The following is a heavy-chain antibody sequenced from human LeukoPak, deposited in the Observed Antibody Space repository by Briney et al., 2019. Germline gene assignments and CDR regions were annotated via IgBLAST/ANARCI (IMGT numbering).Heavy chain of an antibody. CDR1: GGTFSSYA. V-gene: IGHV1-69*01. Sequence: SVKVSCKASGGTFSSYAISWVRQAPGQGLEWMGGIIPIFGTANYAQKFQGRVTITADESTSTAYMELSSLRSEDAAVYYCATAGSVPRESDYYFDYWGQGTLVTVSS. J-gene: IGHJ4*02. D-gene: IGHD2-2*01. CDR3: ATAGSVPRESDYYFDY. CDR2: IIPIFGTA.